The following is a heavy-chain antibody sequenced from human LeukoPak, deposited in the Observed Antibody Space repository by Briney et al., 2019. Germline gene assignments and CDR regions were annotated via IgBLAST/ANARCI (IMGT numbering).Heavy chain of an antibody. CDR3: VRDLGYHDSGDGA. Sequence: HPGGSLRLSCAASGFNVSSNYMSWVRQAPGKGLECVSVIYSGGSTFYADSVKGRFTISRHNSKNTLYLQMNSLRPEDTVVYYCVRDLGYHDSGDGAWGQGTLVTVSS. D-gene: IGHD3-10*01. CDR1: GFNVSSNY. CDR2: IYSGGST. J-gene: IGHJ5*02. V-gene: IGHV3-53*04.